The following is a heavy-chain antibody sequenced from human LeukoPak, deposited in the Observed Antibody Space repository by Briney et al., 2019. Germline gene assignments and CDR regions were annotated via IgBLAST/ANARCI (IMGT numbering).Heavy chain of an antibody. J-gene: IGHJ4*02. CDR3: ARDHSP. CDR1: GFTFSSYS. V-gene: IGHV4-39*07. CDR2: IYYSGST. Sequence: PGGSLRLSCAASGFTFSSYSMNWVRQPPGKGLEWIGSIYYSGSTYYNPSLKSRVTISVDTSKNQFSLKLSSVTAADTAVYYCARDHSPWGQGTLVTVSS. D-gene: IGHD4-11*01.